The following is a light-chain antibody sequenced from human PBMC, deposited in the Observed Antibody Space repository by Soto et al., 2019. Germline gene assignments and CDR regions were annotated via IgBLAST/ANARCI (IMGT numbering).Light chain of an antibody. CDR3: QQLNSFPIP. CDR2: AAS. J-gene: IGKJ3*01. Sequence: IQLTQSPSSLSASVGDRVTISCRASQGIANFLAWYQQKPGKASKLLIYAASTLQSGVPSRFSGSGSGADFTLTISSLQPEDFATYYCQQLNSFPIPFGPGTKVDIK. CDR1: QGIANF. V-gene: IGKV1-9*01.